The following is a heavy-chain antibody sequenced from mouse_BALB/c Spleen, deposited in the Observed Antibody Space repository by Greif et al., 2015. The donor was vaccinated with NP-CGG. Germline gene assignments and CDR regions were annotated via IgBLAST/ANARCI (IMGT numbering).Heavy chain of an antibody. CDR1: GYTFTDYE. J-gene: IGHJ3*01. V-gene: IGHV1-15*01. CDR2: IDPETGGT. Sequence: VQLQQSGAELVRPGASVTLSCKASGYTFTDYEMHWVKQTPVHGLEWIGAIDPETGGTAYNQKFKGKATLTADKSSSTAYMELRSLTSEDSAVYYCTRSTYYYGSSKFAYWGQGTLVTVSA. D-gene: IGHD1-1*01. CDR3: TRSTYYYGSSKFAY.